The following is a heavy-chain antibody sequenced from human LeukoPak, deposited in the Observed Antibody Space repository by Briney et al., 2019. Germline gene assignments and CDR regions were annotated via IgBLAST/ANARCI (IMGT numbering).Heavy chain of an antibody. CDR1: GFTFDDYA. CDR3: AKDQEGELLTFGY. V-gene: IGHV3-9*01. D-gene: IGHD1-26*01. CDR2: ISWNSGNL. Sequence: GRSLRLPCAASGFTFDDYAMHWVRQAPGKGLEWVSGISWNSGNLGYADSVKGRFTISRDNSKNTLYLQMNSLRAEDTAVYYCAKDQEGELLTFGYWGQGTLVTVSS. J-gene: IGHJ4*02.